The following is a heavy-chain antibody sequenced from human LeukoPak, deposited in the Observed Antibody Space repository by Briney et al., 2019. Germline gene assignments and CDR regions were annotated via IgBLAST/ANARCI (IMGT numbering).Heavy chain of an antibody. Sequence: GGSLRLFCAASGFTFSTCAMSWVRQAPGKGLEWVSGISGTTSGTYYADSVKGRFTISRDNSKNTLFLQVNSLRAEDTAVCYCAKVRTYFYHGLDVWGQGTTVTVSS. CDR3: AKVRTYFYHGLDV. J-gene: IGHJ6*02. D-gene: IGHD1-14*01. V-gene: IGHV3-23*01. CDR2: ISGTTSGT. CDR1: GFTFSTCA.